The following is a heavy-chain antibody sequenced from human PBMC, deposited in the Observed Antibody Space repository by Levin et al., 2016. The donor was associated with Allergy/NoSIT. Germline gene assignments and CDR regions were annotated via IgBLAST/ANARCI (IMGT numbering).Heavy chain of an antibody. CDR2: IYSGGST. V-gene: IGHV3-53*01. Sequence: WIRQPPGKGLEWVSVIYSGGSTYYADSVKGRFTTSRDNSKNTLYLQMNSLRAEDTAVYYCARDPYGDSDYWGQGTLVTVSS. CDR3: ARDPYGDSDY. D-gene: IGHD4-17*01. J-gene: IGHJ4*02.